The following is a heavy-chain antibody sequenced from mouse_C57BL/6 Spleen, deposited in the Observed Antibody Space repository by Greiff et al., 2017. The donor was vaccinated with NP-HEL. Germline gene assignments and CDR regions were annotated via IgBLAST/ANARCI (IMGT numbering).Heavy chain of an antibody. J-gene: IGHJ1*03. D-gene: IGHD1-1*01. Sequence: VQLKESGPGLVKPSQSLSLTCSVTGYSITSGYYWNWIRQFPGNKLEWMGYISYDGSNNYNPSLKNRISITRDTSKNQFFLKLNSVTTEDTATYYCAREGGSSWYFDVWGTGTTVTVSS. CDR1: GYSITSGYY. CDR3: AREGGSSWYFDV. V-gene: IGHV3-6*01. CDR2: ISYDGSN.